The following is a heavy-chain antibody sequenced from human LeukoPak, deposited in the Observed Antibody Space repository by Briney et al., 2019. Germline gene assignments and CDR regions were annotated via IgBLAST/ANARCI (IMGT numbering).Heavy chain of an antibody. D-gene: IGHD6-6*01. V-gene: IGHV4-34*01. CDR1: GGSFSGYY. J-gene: IGHJ5*02. Sequence: TSETLSLTCAVYGGSFSGYYWSWIRQPPGKGLEWIGEINHSGSTNYNPSLKSRVTISVDTSKNQFSLKLSSVTAADTAVYYCARPVRQLVEGDWFDPWGQGTLVTVSS. CDR3: ARPVRQLVEGDWFDP. CDR2: INHSGST.